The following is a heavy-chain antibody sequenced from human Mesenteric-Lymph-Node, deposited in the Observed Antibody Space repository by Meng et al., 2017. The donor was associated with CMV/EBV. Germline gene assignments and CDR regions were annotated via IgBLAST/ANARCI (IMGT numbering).Heavy chain of an antibody. CDR1: GFTFSSYS. J-gene: IGHJ4*02. D-gene: IGHD1-26*01. CDR2: ISSSSSYI. V-gene: IGHV3-21*01. CDR3: ARDRSIVGAIYYFDY. Sequence: GESLKISCAASGFTFSSYSMNWVRQAPGKGLEWVSSISSSSSYIYYADSVKGRFTISRDNAKNSLYLQMNSLRAEDTAVYYCARDRSIVGAIYYFDYWGPGTLVTVSS.